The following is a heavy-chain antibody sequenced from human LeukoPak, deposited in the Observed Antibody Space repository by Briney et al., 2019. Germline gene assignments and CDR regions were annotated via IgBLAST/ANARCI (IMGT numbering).Heavy chain of an antibody. V-gene: IGHV4-34*01. J-gene: IGHJ6*04. CDR3: ARARGYYDF. CDR1: GGSFSGYY. CDR2: INHSGST. Sequence: SETLSLTCAVYGGSFSGYYWSWIRQPPGKGLEWIGEINHSGSTNYNPSLKSRVTISVDTSKNQFSLKLSSVTAADTAVYYCARARGYYDFWGKGTTVTVSS. D-gene: IGHD3-3*01.